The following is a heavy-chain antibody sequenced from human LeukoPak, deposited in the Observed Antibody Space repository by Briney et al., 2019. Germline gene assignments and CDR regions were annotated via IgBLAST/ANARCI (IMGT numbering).Heavy chain of an antibody. V-gene: IGHV4-39*07. D-gene: IGHD3-10*01. CDR3: ARGKKTLRSSGSGSYYMDV. J-gene: IGHJ6*03. CDR1: GGSISSSRDY. Sequence: NPSETLSLTCTVAGGSISSSRDYWGWIRQPPGKGLEWIGSISYSGSTYYNSSLKSRVTISVDTSKNQFSLKLSSVTAADTAVYYCARGKKTLRSSGSGSYYMDVWGKGTTVTVSS. CDR2: ISYSGST.